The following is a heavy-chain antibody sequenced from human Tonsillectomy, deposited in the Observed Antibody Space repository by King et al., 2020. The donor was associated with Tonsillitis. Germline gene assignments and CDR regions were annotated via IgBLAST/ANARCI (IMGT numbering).Heavy chain of an antibody. D-gene: IGHD2-2*01. CDR3: ATSPAAAMGNDY. CDR2: ISSSSSYI. J-gene: IGHJ4*02. CDR1: GFTFSSYS. V-gene: IGHV3-21*06. Sequence: VQLVESGGGLVKPGGSLRLSCAASGFTFSSYSMNWVRQAPGKGLEWVSSISSSSSYIYYADSVKGRFTISRDNGKNSLYLQMNSLRAEDTVVYYCATSPAAAMGNDYWGQGTLVTVSS.